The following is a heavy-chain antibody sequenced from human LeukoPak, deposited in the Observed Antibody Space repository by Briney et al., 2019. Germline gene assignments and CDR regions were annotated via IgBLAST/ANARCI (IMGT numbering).Heavy chain of an antibody. V-gene: IGHV1-69*01. J-gene: IGHJ4*02. Sequence: SVKVSCKASGGTFSSYAISWVRQAPGQGLEWMGGIIPIFGTANYAQKFQGRVTITADESASTAYMELSSLRSEDTAVYYCATTRDYGGNKGDYWGQGTLVTVSS. D-gene: IGHD4-23*01. CDR3: ATTRDYGGNKGDY. CDR2: IIPIFGTA. CDR1: GGTFSSYA.